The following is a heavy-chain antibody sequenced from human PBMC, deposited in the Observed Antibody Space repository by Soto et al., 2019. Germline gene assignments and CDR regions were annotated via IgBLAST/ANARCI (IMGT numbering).Heavy chain of an antibody. CDR1: GYTFTGYH. D-gene: IGHD2-21*01. CDR2: INPNSGAT. Sequence: QVQLVQSGAEVKKAGASVKVSCKASGYTFTGYHMHWVRQAPGQGLEWMGCINPNSGATNYAQRFQGRGTMTRDTSFSTAYMGLSRLRSDDTAIYYCVRDVSPDGDHRFDIWGQGTMVTVSS. V-gene: IGHV1-2*02. J-gene: IGHJ3*02. CDR3: VRDVSPDGDHRFDI.